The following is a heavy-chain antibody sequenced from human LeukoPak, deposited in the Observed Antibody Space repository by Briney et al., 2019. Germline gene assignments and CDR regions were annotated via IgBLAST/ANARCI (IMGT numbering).Heavy chain of an antibody. CDR3: ARAGGIVATFDFDY. V-gene: IGHV1-2*02. D-gene: IGHD5-12*01. J-gene: IGHJ4*02. CDR1: GYTFTGYY. CDR2: INPNSGGT. Sequence: ASVKVSCKASGYTFTGYYMHWVRQAPGQGLEWMGWINPNSGGTNYAQKFQGRVTMTRDTSISTAYMELSRLRSDDTAVYYCARAGGIVATFDFDYWGQGTLVTVSS.